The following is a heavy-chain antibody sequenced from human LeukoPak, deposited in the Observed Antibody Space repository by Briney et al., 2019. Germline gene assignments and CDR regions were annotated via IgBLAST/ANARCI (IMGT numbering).Heavy chain of an antibody. CDR2: IHHSGRT. Sequence: SETLSLTCTVYDGSFNDYYWSWIRQPPGKGLEWIGEIHHSGRTIYSPSLQSRVTISVNTSKNQISLKVTSVTAADTAVYYCARRRWSDDELVGYYWGQGTLVTVSS. J-gene: IGHJ4*02. CDR3: ARRRWSDDELVGYY. V-gene: IGHV4-34*01. CDR1: DGSFNDYY. D-gene: IGHD1-26*01.